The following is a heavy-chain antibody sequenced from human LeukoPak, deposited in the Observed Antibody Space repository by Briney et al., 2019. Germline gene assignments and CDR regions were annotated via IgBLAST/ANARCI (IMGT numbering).Heavy chain of an antibody. V-gene: IGHV4-4*07. J-gene: IGHJ4*02. Sequence: SETLSLTCTVSGGFISNYYWSWIRQPAGKGLEWIRRIYTSGSTNYNSSLKSRVTMSVDTSKNQFSLKLGSVTAADTAVYYCARGVVAAPQTFDYWGQGTLVAVSS. CDR2: IYTSGST. CDR1: GGFISNYY. CDR3: ARGVVAAPQTFDY. D-gene: IGHD2-15*01.